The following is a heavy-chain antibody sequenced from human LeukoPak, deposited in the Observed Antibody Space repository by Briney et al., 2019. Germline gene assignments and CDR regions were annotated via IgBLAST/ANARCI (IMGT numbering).Heavy chain of an antibody. CDR1: GFTFSSYA. Sequence: GSLRLSCAASGFTFSSYAVNWVRQAPGKGLEWVSGTGSTGVSTFYADSVKGRFTVSRDNSKNTLSLQMNSLRAEDTAVYYCAKDPGVVPAHYFDYWGQGTLVTVSS. CDR2: TGSTGVST. V-gene: IGHV3-23*01. CDR3: AKDPGVVPAHYFDY. D-gene: IGHD2-2*01. J-gene: IGHJ4*02.